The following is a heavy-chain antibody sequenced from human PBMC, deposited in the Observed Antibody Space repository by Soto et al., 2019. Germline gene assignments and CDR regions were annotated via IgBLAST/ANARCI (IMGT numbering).Heavy chain of an antibody. D-gene: IGHD1-26*01. J-gene: IGHJ3*02. CDR2: INHSGST. Sequence: PSETLYLTXAVYRGSFSFYYWSWIRKPPGKGLEWIGEINHSGSTNYNPSLKSRVTISVDTSKNQFSLRLSSVTAADTAIYYCARGEVGGTTACDIWGQGTMVTVSS. CDR1: RGSFSFYY. V-gene: IGHV4-34*01. CDR3: ARGEVGGTTACDI.